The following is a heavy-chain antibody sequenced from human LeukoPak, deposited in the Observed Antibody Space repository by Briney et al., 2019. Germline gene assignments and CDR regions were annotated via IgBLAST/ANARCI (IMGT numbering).Heavy chain of an antibody. CDR1: GYTFTNYW. J-gene: IGHJ6*03. D-gene: IGHD3-16*01. Sequence: GESLKISCKASGYTFTNYWIGWVRQRPGKGLEWMGFIYPDDSDSRYSPSFQGQVTISVDKSISTTYLQWSSLKASDTAMYYCVGGGQHPAYSYNNRAVWGKGPTVTVPS. CDR3: VGGGQHPAYSYNNRAV. V-gene: IGHV5-51*01. CDR2: IYPDDSDS.